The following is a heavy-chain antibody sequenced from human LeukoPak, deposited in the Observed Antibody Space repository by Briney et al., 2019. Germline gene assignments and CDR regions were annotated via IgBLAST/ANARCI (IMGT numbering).Heavy chain of an antibody. D-gene: IGHD3-9*01. CDR3: ARESVTGYSYYFEY. Sequence: PSETLSLTCVVSDYSISSGYNWVWIRQAPGKGLEWIGGVFHSGSTYNNPSLKSRITISVDLSTNQLSLRLSSVTAADTAVYYCARESVTGYSYYFEYWGQGILVTVSS. J-gene: IGHJ4*02. CDR1: DYSISSGYN. CDR2: VFHSGST. V-gene: IGHV4-38-2*02.